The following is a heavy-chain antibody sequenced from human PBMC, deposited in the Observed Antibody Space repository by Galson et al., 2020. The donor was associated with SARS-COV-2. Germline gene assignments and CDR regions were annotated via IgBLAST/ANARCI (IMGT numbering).Heavy chain of an antibody. J-gene: IGHJ2*01. Sequence: SETLSLTCAVSGYSVSTTNYWGWVRLAPGKGLEWIGSIYLNGRTYYNLSLESRVTISVDTSRNQFSLTLASVTAADTAFYYCARQGVNMIVLVTVPGWFFDLWGRGTLVTVSS. D-gene: IGHD2-21*02. CDR1: GYSVSTTNY. CDR2: IYLNGRT. V-gene: IGHV4-38-2*01. CDR3: ARQGVNMIVLVTVPGWFFDL.